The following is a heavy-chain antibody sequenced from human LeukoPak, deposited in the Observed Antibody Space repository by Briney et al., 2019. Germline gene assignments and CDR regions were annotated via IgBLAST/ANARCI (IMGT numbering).Heavy chain of an antibody. CDR2: IYTSGST. V-gene: IGHV4-38-2*02. Sequence: SETLSLTCAVSGYSISSGYYWGWIRQPPGKGLEWIGRIYTSGSTNYNPSLKSRVTMSVDTSKNQFSLKLSSVTAADTAVYYCAREVSSSWYGEYFQHWGQGTLVTVSS. CDR1: GYSISSGYY. D-gene: IGHD6-13*01. CDR3: AREVSSSWYGEYFQH. J-gene: IGHJ1*01.